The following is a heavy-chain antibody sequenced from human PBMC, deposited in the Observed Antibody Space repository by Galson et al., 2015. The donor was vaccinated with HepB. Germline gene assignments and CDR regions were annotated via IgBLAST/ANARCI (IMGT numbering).Heavy chain of an antibody. CDR2: ISSSSSYI. CDR1: GFTFSSYG. D-gene: IGHD1-26*01. Sequence: SLRLSCAASGFTFSSYGMNWVRQAPGKGLEWVSSISSSSSYIYYADSVKGRFTISRDNAKNSLYLQMNSLRAEDTAVYYCARVLEWELLANTLDYWGQGTLVTVSS. CDR3: ARVLEWELLANTLDY. V-gene: IGHV3-21*01. J-gene: IGHJ4*02.